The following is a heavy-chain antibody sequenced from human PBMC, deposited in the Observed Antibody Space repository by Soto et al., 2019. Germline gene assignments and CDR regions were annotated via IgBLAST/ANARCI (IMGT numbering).Heavy chain of an antibody. CDR2: IRNRANSYTT. J-gene: IGHJ4*02. CDR3: VRGVTY. V-gene: IGHV3-72*01. D-gene: IGHD4-4*01. Sequence: GGSLRLSCAASGYIFSDHYIDWIRQAPGKGLEWVGRIRNRANSYTTEYAASVKGRFTFSRDDSKNSLYLQMNSLKAEDTAVYYCVRGVTYWGQGTLVTVSS. CDR1: GYIFSDHY.